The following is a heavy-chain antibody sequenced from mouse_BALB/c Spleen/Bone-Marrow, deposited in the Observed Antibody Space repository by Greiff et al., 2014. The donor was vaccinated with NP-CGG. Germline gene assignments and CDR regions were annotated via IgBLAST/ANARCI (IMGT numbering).Heavy chain of an antibody. CDR2: ISSGGSNT. CDR1: GFTFSSYG. Sequence: DVMLVESGGDSVKPGGSLKLSCAASGFTFSSYGMSWGRRTPDKRLEWVATISSGGSNTYYPDSVKGRFTISRDNAKNTLYLQMSSLKSEDTAMYYCARHQRYYAMDYWGQGTSVTVSS. V-gene: IGHV5-6*02. CDR3: ARHQRYYAMDY. J-gene: IGHJ4*01.